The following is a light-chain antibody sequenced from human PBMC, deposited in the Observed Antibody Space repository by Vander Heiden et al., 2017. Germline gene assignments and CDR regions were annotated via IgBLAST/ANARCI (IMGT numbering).Light chain of an antibody. CDR3: QRYDSWPYT. Sequence: EIVITQSPATLSVSPGERATLSCRASQSVNKNLAWYQQKPGQAPRLLIYGASTRATGIPARFSGSGSGTEFSLTISSLQSEDFAVYYCQRYDSWPYTFGQGTKLEIK. J-gene: IGKJ2*01. CDR1: QSVNKN. CDR2: GAS. V-gene: IGKV3-15*01.